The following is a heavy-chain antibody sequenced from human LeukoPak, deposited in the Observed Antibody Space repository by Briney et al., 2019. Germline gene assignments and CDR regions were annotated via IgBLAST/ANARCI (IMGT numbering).Heavy chain of an antibody. D-gene: IGHD5-24*01. CDR1: GGTFSSYA. Sequence: ASVKVSCKASGGTFSSYAISWVRQAPGQGLEWMGGIIPIFGTANCAQKFQGRVTITADESTSTAYMELSSLRSEDTAVYYCAREWGDGYNSFYFDYWGQGTLVTVSS. CDR2: IIPIFGTA. V-gene: IGHV1-69*01. CDR3: AREWGDGYNSFYFDY. J-gene: IGHJ4*02.